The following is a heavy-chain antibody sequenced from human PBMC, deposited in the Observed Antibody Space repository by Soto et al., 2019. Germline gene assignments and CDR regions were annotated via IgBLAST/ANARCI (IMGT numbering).Heavy chain of an antibody. CDR3: ARATPRQYMDV. CDR1: GFTFSSYS. Sequence: GGSLRLSCAASGFTFSSYSMNWVRQAPGKGLEWVSYISSSSSTIYYADSVKGRFTISRDNAKNSLYLQMNSLRAEDTAVYYCARATPRQYMDVWGKGTTVTVSS. V-gene: IGHV3-48*01. J-gene: IGHJ6*03. CDR2: ISSSSSTI.